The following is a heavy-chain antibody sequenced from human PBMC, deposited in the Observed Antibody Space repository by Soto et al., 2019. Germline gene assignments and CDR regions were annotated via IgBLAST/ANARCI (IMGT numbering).Heavy chain of an antibody. CDR2: IIGSVGST. V-gene: IGHV3-23*01. J-gene: IGHJ4*02. CDR1: GFSFSSYA. D-gene: IGHD6-13*01. CDR3: ASGGYSSSWPFDY. Sequence: GGSLRLSCAASGFSFSSYAMSWVRQAPGKGLEWVSDIIGSVGSTYYADSVKGRFTISRDNSKKTLHLQMNSLRAEDTAVYYCASGGYSSSWPFDYWGQGTLVTVSS.